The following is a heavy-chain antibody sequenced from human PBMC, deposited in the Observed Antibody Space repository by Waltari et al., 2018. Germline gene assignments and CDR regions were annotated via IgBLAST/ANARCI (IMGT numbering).Heavy chain of an antibody. CDR2: VIPIFGTA. V-gene: IGHV1-69*01. Sequence: QVQLVQSGAEVKKPGSSVKVSCKAAGGTFSSYAISWGRQAPGQGLEWMGGVIPIFGTANYARKFQGRVTITAEEATRTAYMELSSLRSEDTAVYYCARDRPLLRLGELSSNWFDPWGQGTLVTVSS. J-gene: IGHJ5*02. CDR3: ARDRPLLRLGELSSNWFDP. D-gene: IGHD3-16*02. CDR1: GGTFSSYA.